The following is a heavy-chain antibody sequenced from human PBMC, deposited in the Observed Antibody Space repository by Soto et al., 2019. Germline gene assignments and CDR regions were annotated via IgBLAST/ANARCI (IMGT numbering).Heavy chain of an antibody. Sequence: QVHLVQSGAEVKKPGASVKVSCKASGYTFTSYGITWVRQAPGQGLERMGWISAHNGNTDYAQKLQGRVIVTRDTSTSTAYMELRSRRSDDTAVYYCARGRYGDYWGQGALVTVSS. V-gene: IGHV1-18*01. J-gene: IGHJ4*02. D-gene: IGHD1-1*01. CDR1: GYTFTSYG. CDR3: ARGRYGDY. CDR2: ISAHNGNT.